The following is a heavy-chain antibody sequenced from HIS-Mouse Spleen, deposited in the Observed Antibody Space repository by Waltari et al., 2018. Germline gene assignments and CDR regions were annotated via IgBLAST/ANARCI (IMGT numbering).Heavy chain of an antibody. D-gene: IGHD1-26*01. CDR3: ARSSGSGATHY. V-gene: IGHV4-39*07. Sequence: QLQLQESGPGLVKPSETLSLTCTASGGSISSSSYYWGGIRQPPGKGLEWIGSIYYSGSTYYNPSLKSRVTISVDTSKNQFSLKLSSVTAADTAVYYCARSSGSGATHYWGQGTLVTVSS. J-gene: IGHJ4*02. CDR1: GGSISSSSYY. CDR2: IYYSGST.